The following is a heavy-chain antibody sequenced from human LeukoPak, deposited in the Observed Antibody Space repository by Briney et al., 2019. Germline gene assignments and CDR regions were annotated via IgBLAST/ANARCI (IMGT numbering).Heavy chain of an antibody. J-gene: IGHJ3*02. CDR3: ARRGYSSSSGAFDI. D-gene: IGHD6-6*01. CDR1: GFTFSSYW. V-gene: IGHV3-7*01. Sequence: PGGSLRLSCAASGFTFSSYWMSWVRQAPGKGLEWVSNIKQDGSEKYYVDSVKGRFTISRDNAKNSLYLQMNSLRAEDTAVYYCARRGYSSSSGAFDIWGQGTMVTVSS. CDR2: IKQDGSEK.